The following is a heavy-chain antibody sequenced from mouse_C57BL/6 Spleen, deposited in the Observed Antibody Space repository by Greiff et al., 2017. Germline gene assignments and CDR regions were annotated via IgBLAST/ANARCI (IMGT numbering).Heavy chain of an antibody. CDR1: GFTFSDYY. CDR3: ARDGNYYFDY. Sequence: EVILVESEGGLVQPGSSMKLSCTASGFTFSDYYMAWVRQVPEKGLEWVANINYDGSSTYYLDSLKSRFIISRDNAKNILYLQMSSLKSEDTATYYCARDGNYYFDYWGQGTTLTVSS. V-gene: IGHV5-16*01. J-gene: IGHJ2*01. CDR2: INYDGSST. D-gene: IGHD2-1*01.